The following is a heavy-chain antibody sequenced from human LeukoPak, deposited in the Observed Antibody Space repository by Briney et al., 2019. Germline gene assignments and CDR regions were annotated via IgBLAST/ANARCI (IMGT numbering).Heavy chain of an antibody. D-gene: IGHD3-10*01. J-gene: IGHJ4*02. Sequence: GGSLRLSCAASGFTVSSNYMSWVRQAPGKGLEWVSVIYSGGSTYYADSVKGRFTISRDNSKNTLYLQMNSLRAEDTAVYYCAREVRATGFDYWGQGTLVTVSS. CDR2: IYSGGST. CDR1: GFTVSSNY. V-gene: IGHV3-66*01. CDR3: AREVRATGFDY.